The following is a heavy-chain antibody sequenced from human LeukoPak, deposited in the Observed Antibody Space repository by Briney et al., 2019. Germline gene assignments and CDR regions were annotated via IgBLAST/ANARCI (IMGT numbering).Heavy chain of an antibody. V-gene: IGHV3-23*01. Sequence: PGGSLRLSCAASGFTFSSYAMSGSGGSTYYADSVKGRFTISRDNSKNTVYLQVNSLRAEDTAVYYCAKTTTGYSSGRHPGWPVDYWGQGTLVTVSS. D-gene: IGHD6-19*01. CDR3: AKTTTGYSSGRHPGWPVDY. CDR2: GSGGST. J-gene: IGHJ4*02. CDR1: GFTFSSYA.